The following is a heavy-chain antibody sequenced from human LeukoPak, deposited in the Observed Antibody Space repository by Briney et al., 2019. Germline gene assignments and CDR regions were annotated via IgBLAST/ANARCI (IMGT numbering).Heavy chain of an antibody. CDR2: LSDGGTP. Sequence: PSETLSLTCDVSGYSISSGHYWGWIRQPPGKGLEWIRSLSDGGTPDYNPSLKSRVSMSIDTSKNQFSLRLRSLTAADTAIYYCGTSDSGSIFGVVISFWGQGTLVTVSS. CDR1: GYSISSGHY. V-gene: IGHV4-38-2*01. CDR3: GTSDSGSIFGVVISF. D-gene: IGHD3-3*02. J-gene: IGHJ4*02.